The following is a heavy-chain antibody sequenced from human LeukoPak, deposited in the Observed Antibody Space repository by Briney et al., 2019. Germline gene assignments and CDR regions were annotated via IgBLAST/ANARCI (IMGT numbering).Heavy chain of an antibody. J-gene: IGHJ4*02. V-gene: IGHV4-34*01. D-gene: IGHD5-12*01. CDR3: ARALPPSGVAKPIYYFDY. Sequence: SETLSLTCAVYGGSFSGYYWSWIRQPPGKGLEWIGEINHSGSTNYNPSLKSRVTISVDTSKNQFSLKLSSVTAADTAVYYCARALPPSGVAKPIYYFDYWGQGTLVTVSS. CDR1: GGSFSGYY. CDR2: INHSGST.